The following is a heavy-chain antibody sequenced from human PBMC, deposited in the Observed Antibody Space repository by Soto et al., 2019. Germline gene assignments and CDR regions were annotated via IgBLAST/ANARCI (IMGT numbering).Heavy chain of an antibody. CDR1: GFTFSSYV. J-gene: IGHJ6*02. D-gene: IGHD4-4*01. V-gene: IGHV3-21*01. CDR3: AKNNGEDYKNHFYGMYV. Sequence: PCRSLRLSCAASGFTFSSYVMNWVRKGPGKGLEWVSSISRSSSYIYCGDSVKGRFTISRDDAKNSLYLEMNSLRAEDTAVYYCAKNNGEDYKNHFYGMYVWGQGPTVTVAS. CDR2: ISRSSSYI.